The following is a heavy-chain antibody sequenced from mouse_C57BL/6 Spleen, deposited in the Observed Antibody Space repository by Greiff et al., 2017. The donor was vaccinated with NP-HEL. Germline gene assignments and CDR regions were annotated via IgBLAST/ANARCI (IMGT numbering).Heavy chain of an antibody. D-gene: IGHD1-1*01. J-gene: IGHJ4*01. Sequence: EVKLMESGGGLVKPGGSLKLSCAASGFTFSDYGMHWVRQAPEKGLEWVAYIRSGRSTIYYADTVKGRFTIPRANAKNTLFRQMTSLRSEDTAMCYCARDGSSLYYYAMDYWGQGTSVTVSS. V-gene: IGHV5-17*01. CDR1: GFTFSDYG. CDR2: IRSGRSTI. CDR3: ARDGSSLYYYAMDY.